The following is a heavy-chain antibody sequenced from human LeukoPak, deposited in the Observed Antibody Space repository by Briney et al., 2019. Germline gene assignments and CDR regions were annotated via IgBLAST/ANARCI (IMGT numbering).Heavy chain of an antibody. J-gene: IGHJ4*02. CDR1: GYSISTSNW. D-gene: IGHD3-10*01. V-gene: IGHV4-28*03. CDR3: ARDSLGSGSYSSYDY. CDR2: IFHTGST. Sequence: PSETLSLTCAVSGYSISTSNWWGWIRQPPGKGLEWIGYIFHTGSTDYNPSLKSRVTMSVDTSKNQFSLKLRSVTALDTAVYYCARDSLGSGSYSSYDYWGQGTLVTVSS.